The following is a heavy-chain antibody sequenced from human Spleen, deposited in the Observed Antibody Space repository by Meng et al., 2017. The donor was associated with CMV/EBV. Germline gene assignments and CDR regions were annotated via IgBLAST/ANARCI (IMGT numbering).Heavy chain of an antibody. D-gene: IGHD4-23*01. Sequence: GESLKISCVASPGFTLSGYTMHWVRQAPGKGLEWVALISYDGSTENYTDSVRGRFRISRDNSKKTLYMHMNSLRPEDSAIYYCARDVTTLGYSGMDVWGQGTTVTVSS. V-gene: IGHV3-30*04. J-gene: IGHJ6*02. CDR2: ISYDGSTE. CDR3: ARDVTTLGYSGMDV. CDR1: PGFTLSGYT.